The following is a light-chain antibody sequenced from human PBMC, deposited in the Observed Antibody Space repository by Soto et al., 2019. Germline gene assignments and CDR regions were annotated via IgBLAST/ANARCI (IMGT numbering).Light chain of an antibody. CDR3: GAWDTSLTTVL. J-gene: IGLJ2*01. Sequence: QSVLTQPPSVSAAPGQKVTISRSGSRSNIGHNYVSWYQHLPGTAPKLLIYDNHKRPSGIPDRFSGSQSGTSATLGITGLQTGDEADYYCGAWDTSLTTVLFGGGTKLTVL. V-gene: IGLV1-51*01. CDR1: RSNIGHNY. CDR2: DNH.